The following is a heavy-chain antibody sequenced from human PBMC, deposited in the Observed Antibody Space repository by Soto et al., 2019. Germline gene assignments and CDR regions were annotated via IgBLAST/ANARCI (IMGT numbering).Heavy chain of an antibody. CDR1: GGTFSSYA. CDR2: VIPIFGTA. V-gene: IGHV1-69*12. D-gene: IGHD5-18*01. Sequence: QVQLVQSGAEVKKPGSSVKVSCKASGGTFSSYAISWVRQAPGQGLEWMGGVIPIFGTANYAQKFQGRVMTTADATTRTAYMERSSLKSEDPAVYYCAILPRGYSYVLEDYWGQGTLVTVSS. J-gene: IGHJ4*02. CDR3: AILPRGYSYVLEDY.